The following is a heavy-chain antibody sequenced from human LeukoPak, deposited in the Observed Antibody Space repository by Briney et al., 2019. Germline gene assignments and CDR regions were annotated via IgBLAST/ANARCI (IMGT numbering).Heavy chain of an antibody. V-gene: IGHV1-18*01. Sequence: SSVKVSCKASGYPFKTYGISWVRQAPGQGLEWMGWISAYNGNTNYAQNLQGRVTMTTDTSTSTAYMELRSLRSDDTAVYYCARPYYYDGYFDYWGQGTLVTVSS. CDR3: ARPYYYDGYFDY. J-gene: IGHJ4*02. CDR1: GYPFKTYG. CDR2: ISAYNGNT. D-gene: IGHD3-22*01.